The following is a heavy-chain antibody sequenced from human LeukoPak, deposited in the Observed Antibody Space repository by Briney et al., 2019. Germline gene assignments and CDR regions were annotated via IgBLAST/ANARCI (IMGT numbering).Heavy chain of an antibody. J-gene: IGHJ3*02. CDR2: IRSKAYGGTT. CDR1: GFTFGDFA. V-gene: IGHV3-49*03. CDR3: TRFGGFDI. D-gene: IGHD4-23*01. Sequence: GGSLRLSCSASGFTFGDFAMSWFRQAPGKGLEWLAFIRSKAYGGTTEYAASVKGRFTISGDDSKSIAYLQMNSLKTEDTAVYYCTRFGGFDIWGQGTMVTVSS.